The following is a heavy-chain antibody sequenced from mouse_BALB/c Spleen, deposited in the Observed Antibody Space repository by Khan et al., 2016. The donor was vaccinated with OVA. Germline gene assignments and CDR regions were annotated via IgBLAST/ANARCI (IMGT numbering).Heavy chain of an antibody. CDR2: ISYSGNT. CDR1: GYSIASDYA. V-gene: IGHV3-2*02. J-gene: IGHJ2*01. CDR3: AIVYGGNFDY. Sequence: EVQLQESGPGLVKPSQSLSLTCTVTGYSIASDYAWNWIRQFPGNKLEWMGFISYSGNTNYNPSLKSRISITRDTSKNQFFLQLNSVTSEDTATYYCAIVYGGNFDYWGQGTNLTVSS. D-gene: IGHD1-1*01.